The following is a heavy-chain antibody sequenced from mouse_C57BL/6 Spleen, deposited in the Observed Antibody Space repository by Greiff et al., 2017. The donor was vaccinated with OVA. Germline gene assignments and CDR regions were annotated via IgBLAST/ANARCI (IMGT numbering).Heavy chain of an antibody. Sequence: QVQLKESGPELVKPGASVKISCKASGYAFSSSWMNWVKQRPGKGLEWIGRIYPGDGATNYNGKFKGKATLTADKSSSTAYMQHSSLTSEDSAVYCCASSFITTEDWDFDVWGTGTTVTVSS. V-gene: IGHV1-82*01. CDR2: IYPGDGAT. J-gene: IGHJ1*03. CDR1: GYAFSSSW. D-gene: IGHD1-1*01. CDR3: ASSFITTEDWDFDV.